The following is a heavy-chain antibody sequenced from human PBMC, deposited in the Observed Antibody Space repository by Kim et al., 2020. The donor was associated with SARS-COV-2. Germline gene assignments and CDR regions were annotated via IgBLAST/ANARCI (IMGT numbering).Heavy chain of an antibody. D-gene: IGHD5-18*01. CDR2: ISSSSSYI. CDR3: ARDRGGGYSYGHADY. CDR1: GFTFSSYS. Sequence: GGSLRLSCAASGFTFSSYSMNWVRQAPGKGLEWVSSISSSSSYIYYADSVKGRFTISRDNAKNSLYLQMNSLRAEDTAVYYCARDRGGGYSYGHADYWGQGTLVTVSS. J-gene: IGHJ4*02. V-gene: IGHV3-21*01.